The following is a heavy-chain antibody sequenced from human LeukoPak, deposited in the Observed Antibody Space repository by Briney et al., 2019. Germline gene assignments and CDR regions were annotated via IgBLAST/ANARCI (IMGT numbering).Heavy chain of an antibody. V-gene: IGHV1-69*13. CDR1: GGTFSSYA. Sequence: SVKLSCTASGGTFSSYAIRGVREAPGQRHEWMVGIIPIFGTANYAQKFKGRVTITANDSTSTSHRERSSMRSEDTAVYYWAREGYCIGARCYSGWFDPWGQGTRVTVSS. D-gene: IGHD2-15*01. J-gene: IGHJ5*02. CDR3: AREGYCIGARCYSGWFDP. CDR2: IIPIFGTA.